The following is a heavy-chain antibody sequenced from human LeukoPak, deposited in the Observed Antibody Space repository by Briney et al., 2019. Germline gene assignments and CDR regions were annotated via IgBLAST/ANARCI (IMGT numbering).Heavy chain of an antibody. CDR2: IYYSGST. CDR1: GGSFSSGDYY. CDR3: ETVDCRSTRCYSGLAH. V-gene: IGHV4-30-4*08. J-gene: IGHJ4*02. Sequence: SQTLSLTCTFSGGSFSSGDYYWRWIRQPPGKGLEWIGYIYYSGSTYYNPSLKSRVTISVDTSKNQFSLKLSSVTAADTHVYYCETVDCRSTRCYSGLAHGGQGTLVSVSS. D-gene: IGHD2-2*02.